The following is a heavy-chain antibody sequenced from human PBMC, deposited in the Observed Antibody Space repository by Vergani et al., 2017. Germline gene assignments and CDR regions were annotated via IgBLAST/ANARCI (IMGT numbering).Heavy chain of an antibody. CDR3: ARDGEKVGYRRHNYLDF. CDR1: GFTFSSYW. D-gene: IGHD6-25*01. J-gene: IGHJ4*02. Sequence: EVQLVESGGGLVQPGGSLRLSCAASGFTFSSYWMSWVRQAPGKGLEWVANIKQDGSEKYYVDSVKGRFTISRDNAKSTLYLHMSSLRAEDTAIYYCARDGEKVGYRRHNYLDFWGQGTLVTVSS. V-gene: IGHV3-7*01. CDR2: IKQDGSEK.